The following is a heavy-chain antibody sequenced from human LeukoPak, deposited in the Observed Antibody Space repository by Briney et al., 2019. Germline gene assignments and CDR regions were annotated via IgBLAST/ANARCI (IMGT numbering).Heavy chain of an antibody. D-gene: IGHD5-18*01. V-gene: IGHV3-23*01. Sequence: PGGSLRLSCAASGFTFSSYAMSWVRQAPGKGLEWVSAISGSGGSTYYADSVKGRFTISRDNSKNTLYLRMNSLRAEDTAVYYCAKDTGLYSYGSRGGYFDYWGQGTLVTVSS. CDR1: GFTFSSYA. J-gene: IGHJ4*02. CDR3: AKDTGLYSYGSRGGYFDY. CDR2: ISGSGGST.